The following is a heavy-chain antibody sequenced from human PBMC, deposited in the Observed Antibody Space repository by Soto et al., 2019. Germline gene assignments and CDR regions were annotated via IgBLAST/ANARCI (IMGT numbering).Heavy chain of an antibody. J-gene: IGHJ5*02. Sequence: SETLSLTCSISGGSISSYYWTWIRQPPGKGLEWIGNIYYTGSTNYSPSLKSRVTISIDTSKNQFSLQLTSVTAADTAMYYCTTRPSSVGWFDPWGQGTLVTVSS. CDR1: GGSISSYY. CDR2: IYYTGST. CDR3: TTRPSSVGWFDP. D-gene: IGHD6-6*01. V-gene: IGHV4-59*01.